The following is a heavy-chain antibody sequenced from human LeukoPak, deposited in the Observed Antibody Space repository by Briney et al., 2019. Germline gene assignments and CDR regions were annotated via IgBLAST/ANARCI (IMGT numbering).Heavy chain of an antibody. CDR1: GFTFSAYT. J-gene: IGHJ4*02. Sequence: PGGSLRLSCAASGFTFSAYTMNWVRQAPGKGLEWVSSISSSSSYIYYADSVKGRFTISRDNAKNSLYLQMNSLRAEDTAVYYCASVSPPKWERDYWGQGTLVTVSS. V-gene: IGHV3-21*01. D-gene: IGHD1-26*01. CDR3: ASVSPPKWERDY. CDR2: ISSSSSYI.